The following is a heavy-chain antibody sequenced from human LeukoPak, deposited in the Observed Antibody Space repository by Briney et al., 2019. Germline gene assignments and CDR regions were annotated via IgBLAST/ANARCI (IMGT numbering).Heavy chain of an antibody. D-gene: IGHD6-19*01. CDR3: ARVKSNGWYFLDC. J-gene: IGHJ4*02. V-gene: IGHV3-48*04. Sequence: GGSLRLSCAASGFTFTNYWMNWVRQAQGKGLEWISYISSSASTRYYAESVKGRFTISRDNAKNSLYLQLDSLRAEDTAVYYCARVKSNGWYFLDCWGQGTLVTVSS. CDR2: ISSSASTR. CDR1: GFTFTNYW.